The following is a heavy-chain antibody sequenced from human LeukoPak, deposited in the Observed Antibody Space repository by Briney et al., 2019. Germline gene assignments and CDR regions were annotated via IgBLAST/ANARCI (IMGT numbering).Heavy chain of an antibody. J-gene: IGHJ4*02. CDR3: ARVDNYYYGSGNTIDY. CDR2: ISTSGSTI. V-gene: IGHV3-48*03. D-gene: IGHD3-10*01. CDR1: GFTFSSYE. Sequence: GGSLRLSCAASGFTFSSYEMNWVRQAPGKGLEWVSYISTSGSTIYYADSVKGRFTISRDNAKNSLYLQMNSLRAEDTAVYYCARVDNYYYGSGNTIDYWGQGTLVTVSS.